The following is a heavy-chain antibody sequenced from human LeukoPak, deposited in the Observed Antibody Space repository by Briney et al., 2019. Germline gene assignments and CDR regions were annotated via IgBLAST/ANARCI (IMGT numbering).Heavy chain of an antibody. CDR1: GISISTYY. J-gene: IGHJ5*02. D-gene: IGHD4-17*01. CDR2: IYSGGST. CDR3: ARGYGWFDP. Sequence: ETLSLTCSVSGISISTYYWSWVRQAPGKGLEWVSVIYSGGSTYYADSVKGRFTISRDNSKNTLYLQMNSLRAEDTAVYYCARGYGWFDPWGQGTLVTVSS. V-gene: IGHV3-53*01.